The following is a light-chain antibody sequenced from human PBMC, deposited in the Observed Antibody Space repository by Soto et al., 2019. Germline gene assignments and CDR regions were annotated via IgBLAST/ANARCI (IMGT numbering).Light chain of an antibody. V-gene: IGKV1-13*02. J-gene: IGKJ4*01. CDR1: QGIDNA. CDR2: DAS. CDR3: QQFKSYPLT. Sequence: AIQLTQSPPSLSASVGDTVTITCRAGQGIDNALAWYQHKSGKAPKFLIYDASSLESGVPSRFSGSGSGTDFNLTISSLQAEDFATYYCQQFKSYPLTFGGGTRVEIK.